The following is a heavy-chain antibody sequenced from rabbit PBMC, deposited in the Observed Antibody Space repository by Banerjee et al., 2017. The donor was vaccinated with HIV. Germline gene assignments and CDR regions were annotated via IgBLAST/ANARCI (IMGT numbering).Heavy chain of an antibody. D-gene: IGHD1-1*01. V-gene: IGHV1S45*01. Sequence: QEQLEESGGDLVKPEGSLTLTCTASGFSFSNKYVMCWVRQAPGKGLEWIACINTSSGNTVYATWAKGRFTISRTSSTTVTLQMTSLTDADTATYFCARAYVIGGTRLDLWGPGTLVTVS. CDR1: GFSFSNKYV. J-gene: IGHJ3*01. CDR3: ARAYVIGGTRLDL. CDR2: INTSSGNT.